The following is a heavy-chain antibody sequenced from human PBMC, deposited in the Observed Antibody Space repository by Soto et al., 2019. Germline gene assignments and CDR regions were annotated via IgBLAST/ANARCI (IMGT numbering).Heavy chain of an antibody. D-gene: IGHD3-10*01. CDR3: AKDLIRGDGYVDFDY. CDR2: IYAGGGTT. J-gene: IGHJ4*02. V-gene: IGHV3-23*01. CDR1: GFIFSNYA. Sequence: GGSLRLSCAASGFIFSNYAMFWVRQAPGKGLDWVSTIYAGGGTTHYAESVKGRFTISRDNSNNRLYLELNNLRAEDTAVYFCAKDLIRGDGYVDFDYWGQGTLVTVSS.